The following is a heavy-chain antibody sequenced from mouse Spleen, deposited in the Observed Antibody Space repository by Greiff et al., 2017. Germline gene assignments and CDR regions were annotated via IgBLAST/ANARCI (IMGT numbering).Heavy chain of an antibody. CDR3: TRVTYGKDYFDY. CDR1: GYTFTSYW. V-gene: IGHV1-7*01. Sequence: VQLVESGAELAKPGASVKMSCKASGYTFTSYWMHWVKQRPGQGLEWIGYINPSTGYTEYNQKFKSKATLTVDKSSSTAYMQLSSLTSEDSAVYYCTRVTYGKDYFDYWGQGTTLTVSS. D-gene: IGHD2-1*01. J-gene: IGHJ2*01. CDR2: INPSTGYT.